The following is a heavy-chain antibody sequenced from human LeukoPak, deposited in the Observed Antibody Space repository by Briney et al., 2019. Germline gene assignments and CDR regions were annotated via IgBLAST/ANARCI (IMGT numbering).Heavy chain of an antibody. V-gene: IGHV3-30*04. J-gene: IGHJ6*02. CDR3: AKDDYDFWSGYIYYYYGMDV. Sequence: GGSLRLSCTASGFTFGDYAMSWFRQAPGKGLEWVAVISYDGSNKYYADSVKGRFTISRDNSKNTLYLQMNSLRAEDTAVYYCAKDDYDFWSGYIYYYYGMDVWGQGTTVTVSS. CDR2: ISYDGSNK. CDR1: GFTFGDYA. D-gene: IGHD3-3*01.